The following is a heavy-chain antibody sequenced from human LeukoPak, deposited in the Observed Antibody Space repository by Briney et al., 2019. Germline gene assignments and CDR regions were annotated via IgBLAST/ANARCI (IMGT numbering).Heavy chain of an antibody. CDR3: ARHRRYYYGSGSYFDP. J-gene: IGHJ5*02. CDR2: IYYSGST. V-gene: IGHV4-59*01. D-gene: IGHD3-10*01. Sequence: SETLSLTCTVSGGSISSYYWSWIRQPPGKGLEWIGYIYYSGSTNYNPSLKSRVTISVDTSKNKFSLKLSAVTAADTAVYYCARHRRYYYGSGSYFDPWGQGTLVTVSS. CDR1: GGSISSYY.